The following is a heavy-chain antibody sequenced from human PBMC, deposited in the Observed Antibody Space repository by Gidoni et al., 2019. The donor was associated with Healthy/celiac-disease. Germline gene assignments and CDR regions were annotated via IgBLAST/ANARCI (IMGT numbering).Heavy chain of an antibody. CDR2: IWYDGSNK. V-gene: IGHV3-33*01. CDR3: ARGRSIWNYKLGAFDI. J-gene: IGHJ3*02. Sequence: QVQLVGSGGGVVQPGRSLRLSCAASGFTFSSYGMHWVRQAPGKGLEWVAVIWYDGSNKYYADSVKGRFTISRDNSKNTLYLQMNSLRAEDTAVYYCARGRSIWNYKLGAFDIWGQGTMVTVSS. CDR1: GFTFSSYG. D-gene: IGHD1-7*01.